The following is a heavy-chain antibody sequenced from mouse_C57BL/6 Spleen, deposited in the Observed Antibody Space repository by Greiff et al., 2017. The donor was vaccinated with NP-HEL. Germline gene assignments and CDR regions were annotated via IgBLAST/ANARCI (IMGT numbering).Heavy chain of an antibody. V-gene: IGHV1-4*01. D-gene: IGHD1-1*01. CDR2: INPSSGYT. J-gene: IGHJ4*01. CDR1: GYTFTSYT. CDR3: ALLLRPYAMDY. Sequence: VQLQQSGAELARPGASVKMSCKASGYTFTSYTMHWVQQRPGQGLEWIGYINPSSGYTKYNQKFKDKATLTADKSSSTAYMQLSSLTSEDSAVYYCALLLRPYAMDYWGQGTSVTVSS.